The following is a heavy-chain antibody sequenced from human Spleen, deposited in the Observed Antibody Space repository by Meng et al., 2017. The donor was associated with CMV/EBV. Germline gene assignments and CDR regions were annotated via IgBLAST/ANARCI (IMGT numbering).Heavy chain of an antibody. CDR1: GFTFSSYD. CDR2: IGTAGDT. V-gene: IGHV3-13*01. J-gene: IGHJ6*02. CDR3: GNNGYLGMDV. D-gene: IGHD1/OR15-1a*01. Sequence: GESLKISCAASGFTFSSYDMHWVRQATGKGLEWVSAIGTAGDTYYPGSVKGRFTITRENSKNTLYLEMNSLRVEDSAVYYCGNNGYLGMDVWGQGTTVTVSS.